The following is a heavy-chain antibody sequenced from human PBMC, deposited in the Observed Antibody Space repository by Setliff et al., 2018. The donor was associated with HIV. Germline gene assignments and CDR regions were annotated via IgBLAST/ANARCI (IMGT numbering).Heavy chain of an antibody. CDR1: GGSISSGSYY. CDR3: ARGIAAAGPYFDY. D-gene: IGHD6-13*01. Sequence: SETLSLTCTVSGGSISSGSYYWSWIRQPAGKGLEWIGHIHTSGSTKYNPSLKSRVTISVDTSKNQFSLKLSSVTAADTAVYYCARGIAAAGPYFDYWGQGTLVTSPQ. CDR2: IHTSGST. V-gene: IGHV4-61*09. J-gene: IGHJ4*02.